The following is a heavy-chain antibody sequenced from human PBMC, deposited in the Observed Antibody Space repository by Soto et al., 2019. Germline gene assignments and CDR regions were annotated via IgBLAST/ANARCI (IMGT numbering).Heavy chain of an antibody. V-gene: IGHV3-30*18. Sequence: QVQLVESGGGVVQPGRSLRLSCSASGFIYSSCAMHWVRQVPGKGLEWLAVVSHDGTLYPYADSVKGRFTISRDNSRKMLYLPMNSLRPDDTAVYYCVKDRSDTWSFDYWGQGTLVTVSS. CDR3: VKDRSDTWSFDY. CDR1: GFIYSSCA. D-gene: IGHD2-8*02. J-gene: IGHJ4*02. CDR2: VSHDGTLY.